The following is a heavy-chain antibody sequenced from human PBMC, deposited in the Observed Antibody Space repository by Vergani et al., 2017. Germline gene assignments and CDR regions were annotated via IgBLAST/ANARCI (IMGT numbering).Heavy chain of an antibody. CDR3: AKDLRITVRGVRNYYYYGMDV. V-gene: IGHV3-23*01. D-gene: IGHD3-10*01. Sequence: EVQLLESGGGLVQPGGSLRLSCAASGFTFSSYAMSWVRQAPGKGLEWVSAISGSGGSTYYADSVKGRCTISRDNSKNTLYLQMNSLRAEDTAVYYCAKDLRITVRGVRNYYYYGMDVWGQGTTVTVSS. J-gene: IGHJ6*02. CDR2: ISGSGGST. CDR1: GFTFSSYA.